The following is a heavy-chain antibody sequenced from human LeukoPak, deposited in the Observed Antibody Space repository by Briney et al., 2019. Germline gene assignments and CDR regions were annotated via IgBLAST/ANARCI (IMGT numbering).Heavy chain of an antibody. CDR1: GFTFSSYS. CDR2: ISSSSSYI. V-gene: IGHV3-21*04. Sequence: GGSLRLSCAASGFTFSSYSMNWVRQAPGKGLEWVSSISSSSSYIYYADSVKGRFTISRDNAQNSLYLQMNSLRAEDMAIYYCVRDRGTYRPIDYWGQGTLVTVSS. CDR3: VRDRGTYRPIDY. D-gene: IGHD1-26*01. J-gene: IGHJ4*02.